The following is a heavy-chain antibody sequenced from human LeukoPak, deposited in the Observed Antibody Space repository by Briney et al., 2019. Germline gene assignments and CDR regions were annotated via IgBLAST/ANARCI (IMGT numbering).Heavy chain of an antibody. V-gene: IGHV4-34*01. Sequence: SETLSLTCAVYGRSFSGNYWTWIRQPPGKGLEWIGEINHSGITNYNPSLKSRVTIAVDTSKNQFSLKLNSVTAADTAVYYCAPPEYCSRPSCLIGFDRWGQATLVSVCS. J-gene: IGHJ5*02. CDR2: INHSGIT. CDR1: GRSFSGNY. CDR3: APPEYCSRPSCLIGFDR. D-gene: IGHD2-2*01.